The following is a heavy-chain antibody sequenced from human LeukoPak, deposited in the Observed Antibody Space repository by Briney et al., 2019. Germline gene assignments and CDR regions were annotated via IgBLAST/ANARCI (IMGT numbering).Heavy chain of an antibody. Sequence: GGSLRLSCAASGFTFSSYGMHWVRQAPGKGLEWVAVISYDGSNKYYADSVKGRFTISRDNSKNTLYLQMNSLRAEDTAVYYCAKQPTYYYDSSGYPSYYFDYWGQGTLVTVSS. J-gene: IGHJ4*02. D-gene: IGHD3-22*01. CDR3: AKQPTYYYDSSGYPSYYFDY. V-gene: IGHV3-30*18. CDR2: ISYDGSNK. CDR1: GFTFSSYG.